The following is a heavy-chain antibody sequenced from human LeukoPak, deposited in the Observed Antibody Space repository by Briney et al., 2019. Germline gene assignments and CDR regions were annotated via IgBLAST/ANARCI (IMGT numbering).Heavy chain of an antibody. D-gene: IGHD1-26*01. J-gene: IGHJ4*02. CDR2: ISYDGSNK. V-gene: IGHV3-30*18. Sequence: GGSLRLSCAASGFTFSSYGMHWVRQAPGKGLEWVAVISYDGSNKYYADSVKGRFTISRDNSKNTLYLQMNSLRAEDTAVYYCAKDLAPVDSWEPLDYWGQGTLVTVSS. CDR1: GFTFSSYG. CDR3: AKDLAPVDSWEPLDY.